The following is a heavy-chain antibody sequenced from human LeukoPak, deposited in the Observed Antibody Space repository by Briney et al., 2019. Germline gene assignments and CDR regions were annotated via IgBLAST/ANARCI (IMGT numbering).Heavy chain of an antibody. D-gene: IGHD2/OR15-2a*01. CDR2: MHYSGSA. Sequence: SESLSLTCTVSGGSIGSYFWNWLRPPPGKGLEWIGYMHYSGSANYNPSLKSRVTISIDTSKNQFSLKLSSVTAADTAVYYCARRPLSSYYFDYWGQGTLVTVSS. J-gene: IGHJ4*02. V-gene: IGHV4-59*08. CDR3: ARRPLSSYYFDY. CDR1: GGSIGSYF.